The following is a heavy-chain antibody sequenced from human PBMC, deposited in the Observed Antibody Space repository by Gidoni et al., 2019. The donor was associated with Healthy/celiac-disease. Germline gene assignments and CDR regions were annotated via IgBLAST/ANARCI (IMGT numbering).Heavy chain of an antibody. V-gene: IGHV4-34*01. D-gene: IGHD1-1*01. CDR2: INHSGST. CDR1: GGSFSGYY. CDR3: ARVMKTRVRMFVYYFDY. J-gene: IGHJ4*02. Sequence: QVQLQQWGAGLLKPSETLSLTCAVYGGSFSGYYWSWIRQPPGKGLEWIGEINHSGSTNYNPSLKSRVTISVDTSKNQFSLKLSSVTAADTAVYYCARVMKTRVRMFVYYFDYWGQGTLVTVSS.